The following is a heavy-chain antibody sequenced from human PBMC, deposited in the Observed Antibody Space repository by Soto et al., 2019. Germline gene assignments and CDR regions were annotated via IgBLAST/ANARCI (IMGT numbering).Heavy chain of an antibody. CDR2: ISYDGSNK. V-gene: IGHV3-30*18. CDR3: AKDTVTTLDY. J-gene: IGHJ4*02. D-gene: IGHD4-17*01. CDR1: GFTFSIYG. Sequence: QVQLVESGGGVVQPGRSLRLSCAAFGFTFSIYGMHWVRQAPGKGLEWEAVISYDGSNKYYADSVKGRFTISRDNSKNTLYLQMNSLRAEDTAVYYCAKDTVTTLDYWGQGTLVTVSS.